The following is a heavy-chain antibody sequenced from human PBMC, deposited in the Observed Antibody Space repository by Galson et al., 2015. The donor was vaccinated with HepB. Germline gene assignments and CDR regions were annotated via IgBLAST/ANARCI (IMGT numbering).Heavy chain of an antibody. D-gene: IGHD4-11*01. CDR3: SKGNDYSDG. J-gene: IGHJ4*02. CDR1: GFSFSSNG. Sequence: LRLSCAASGFSFSSNGMHWVRQAPGKGLEWVAVVSYDGSKRYYADSVKGRFTISRDNSKNTLSLQMNSLRPEDTAVYYCSKGNDYSDGWGQGTLVSVSS. CDR2: VSYDGSKR. V-gene: IGHV3-30*18.